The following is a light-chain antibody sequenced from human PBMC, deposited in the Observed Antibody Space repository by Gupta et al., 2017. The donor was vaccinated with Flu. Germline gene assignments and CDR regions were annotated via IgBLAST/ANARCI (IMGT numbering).Light chain of an antibody. CDR1: QSRLHSNGYNY. CDR3: MQALQTPWT. Sequence: DIVMTQSTLSLPGTPGEPGAISCRSSQSRLHSNGYNYLDWYLQKPGQSPQLLIYLGSNRASGVPDRFSGSGSGTDFTLKISRVEAEDVGVYYCMQALQTPWTFGQGTKVEIK. CDR2: LGS. J-gene: IGKJ1*01. V-gene: IGKV2-28*01.